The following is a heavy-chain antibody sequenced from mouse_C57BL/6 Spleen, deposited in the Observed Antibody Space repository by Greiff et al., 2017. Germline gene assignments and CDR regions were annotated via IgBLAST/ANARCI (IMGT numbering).Heavy chain of an antibody. CDR3: ARGLRRYYFDY. D-gene: IGHD3-2*02. CDR2: IYPGDGDT. V-gene: IGHV1-82*01. Sequence: QVQLQQSGPELVKPGASVKISCKASGYAFSSSWMNWVKQRPGKGLEWIGRIYPGDGDTNYNGKFKGKATLTADKSSSTAYMQLSSLTSEDSAVXFCARGLRRYYFDYWGQGTTLTVSS. CDR1: GYAFSSSW. J-gene: IGHJ2*01.